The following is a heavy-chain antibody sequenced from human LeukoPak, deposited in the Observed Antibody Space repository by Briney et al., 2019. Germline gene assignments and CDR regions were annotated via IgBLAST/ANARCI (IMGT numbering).Heavy chain of an antibody. CDR3: ARVRYYDSSGYYYGWYFDL. D-gene: IGHD3-22*01. CDR1: GFTFSTYS. CDR2: ISSTGSTI. J-gene: IGHJ2*01. V-gene: IGHV3-48*01. Sequence: GGSLRLSCAASGFTFSTYSMNWVRQAPGKGLEWISYISSTGSTIYYADSVKGRFTISRDNAKNSLYLQMNSLRAEDTAVYYCARVRYYDSSGYYYGWYFDLWGRGTLVTVSS.